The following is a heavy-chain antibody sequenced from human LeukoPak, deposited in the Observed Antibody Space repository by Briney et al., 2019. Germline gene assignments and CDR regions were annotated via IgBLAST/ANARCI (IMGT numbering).Heavy chain of an antibody. Sequence: PGGSLRLSCAASGFTFDDYAMHWVRQAPGKGLEWVANIKQDGSEKYYVDSVKGRFTISRDNAKNSLYMQMNSLRAEDTAVYYCARLKLLWSNYFDYWGQGTLVTVSS. V-gene: IGHV3-7*01. D-gene: IGHD2-2*01. CDR1: GFTFDDYA. CDR3: ARLKLLWSNYFDY. CDR2: IKQDGSEK. J-gene: IGHJ4*02.